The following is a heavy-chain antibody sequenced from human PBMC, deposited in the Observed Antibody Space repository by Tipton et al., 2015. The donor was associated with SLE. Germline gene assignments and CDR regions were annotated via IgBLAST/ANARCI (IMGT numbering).Heavy chain of an antibody. V-gene: IGHV3-21*01. CDR1: GFTFSSYS. Sequence: SLRLSCAASGFTFSSYSMNWVRQAPGKGLEWVSAISGSGGSTYYADSVKGRFTISRDNAKNSLYLQMNSLRAEDTAVYYCARGGWPVDYWGQGTLVTVSS. D-gene: IGHD5-24*01. J-gene: IGHJ4*02. CDR3: ARGGWPVDY. CDR2: ISGSGGST.